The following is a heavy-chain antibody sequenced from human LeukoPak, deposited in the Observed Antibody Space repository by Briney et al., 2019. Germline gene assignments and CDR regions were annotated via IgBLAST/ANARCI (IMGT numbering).Heavy chain of an antibody. CDR1: GGTFSRYV. Sequence: ASVKVSCKASGGTFSRYVIIWVRQAPGQGLEWMGGIIPNFGTADYAQKFPGRVTITADESTSTAYMELSSLRSEDTAVYYCASGGTPFPGWNGPFDYWAQGTLVTVSS. CDR3: ASGGTPFPGWNGPFDY. CDR2: IIPNFGTA. J-gene: IGHJ4*02. D-gene: IGHD1-1*01. V-gene: IGHV1-69*13.